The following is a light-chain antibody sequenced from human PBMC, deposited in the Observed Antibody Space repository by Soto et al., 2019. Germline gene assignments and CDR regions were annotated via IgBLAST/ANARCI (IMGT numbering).Light chain of an antibody. CDR3: QSYDSSLSGYG. V-gene: IGLV1-40*01. J-gene: IGLJ1*01. CDR2: GNS. CDR1: SSNIGAGYD. Sequence: QSVLTQPPSVSGAPGQRVTISCTGSSSNIGAGYDVHWYQQLPGTAPKLLIYGNSNRPSGVPDQSSGSKSGTSASLAINGLQAEDEADYYCQSYDSSLSGYGFGTWTKVTVL.